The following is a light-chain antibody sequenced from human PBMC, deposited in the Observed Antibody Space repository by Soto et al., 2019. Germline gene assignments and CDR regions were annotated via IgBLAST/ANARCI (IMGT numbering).Light chain of an antibody. J-gene: IGKJ4*01. Sequence: AIQMTPAPSSLSAPVRDRVTNTCRASQGIRNDLGWYQQKPGKAPKLLIYAASSLQSGVPSRFSGSGSGTDFTLTISSLQPEDFATYYCLQDYNYPLTFGGGTKV. V-gene: IGKV1-6*01. CDR1: QGIRND. CDR2: AAS. CDR3: LQDYNYPLT.